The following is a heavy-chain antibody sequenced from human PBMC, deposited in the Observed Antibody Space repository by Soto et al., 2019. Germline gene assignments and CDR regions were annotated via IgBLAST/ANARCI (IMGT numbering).Heavy chain of an antibody. V-gene: IGHV1-69*13. J-gene: IGHJ4*02. Sequence: ASVKVSCKASGGTFSRYALNWARQAPGQGPEWMGGIVPIFGKANYAQKFQGRVTITADESTSTAYMELSSLRSEDTAMYYCARGLDYDSSAYYFFFWGQGTLVTVSS. CDR2: IVPIFGKA. CDR3: ARGLDYDSSAYYFFF. D-gene: IGHD3-22*01. CDR1: GGTFSRYA.